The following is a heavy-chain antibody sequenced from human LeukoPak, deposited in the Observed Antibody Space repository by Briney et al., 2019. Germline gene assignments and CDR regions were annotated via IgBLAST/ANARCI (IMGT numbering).Heavy chain of an antibody. V-gene: IGHV1-69*13. Sequence: SVKVSCKASGGTFSSYAISWVRQAPGQGLEWMGGIIPIFGTAKYAQKFQGRVTITADESTSTAYMELSSLRSEDTAVYYCARLTNYYYDSSGYYPSDYWGQGTLVTVSS. D-gene: IGHD3-22*01. J-gene: IGHJ4*02. CDR2: IIPIFGTA. CDR3: ARLTNYYYDSSGYYPSDY. CDR1: GGTFSSYA.